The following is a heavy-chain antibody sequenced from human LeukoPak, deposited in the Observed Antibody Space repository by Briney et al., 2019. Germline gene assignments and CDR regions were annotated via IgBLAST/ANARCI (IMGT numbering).Heavy chain of an antibody. CDR1: GFTFSSYS. CDR2: ISSSSSYI. CDR3: ERHGTAMVFSDWHYYYYMDV. D-gene: IGHD5-18*01. V-gene: IGHV3-21*01. J-gene: IGHJ6*03. Sequence: GGSLRLSCAASGFTFSSYSMNWVRQAPGKGLEWVSSISSSSSYIYYADSVKGRFTISRDNAKNSLYLQMNSLRAEDTAVYYCERHGTAMVFSDWHYYYYMDVWGKGATVTVSS.